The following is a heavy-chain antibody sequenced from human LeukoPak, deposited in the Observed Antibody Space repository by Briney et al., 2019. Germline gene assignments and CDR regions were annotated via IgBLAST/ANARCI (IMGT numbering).Heavy chain of an antibody. CDR3: ARRKNYYDSSGYYTIYYFDY. J-gene: IGHJ4*02. V-gene: IGHV3-11*01. CDR2: ISSSGSTI. CDR1: GFTFSDYY. Sequence: GGSLRLSCTASGFTFSDYYMSWIRQAPGKGLEWVSYISSSGSTIYYADSVKGRFTISRDNAKNSLYLQMNSLRAEDTAVYYCARRKNYYDSSGYYTIYYFDYWGQGTLVTVSS. D-gene: IGHD3-22*01.